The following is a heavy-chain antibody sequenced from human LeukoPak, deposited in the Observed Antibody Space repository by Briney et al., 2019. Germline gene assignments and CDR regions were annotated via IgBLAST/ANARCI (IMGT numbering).Heavy chain of an antibody. CDR3: ARPLTYYDSDGHIPGAFDI. J-gene: IGHJ3*02. CDR2: IYYSGST. Sequence: PSQTLSLTCTVSGGSISSGGYYWSWIRQHPGKGLEWIGYIYYSGSTYYNPSLKSRVTISVDTSKNQFSLKLSSVTAADTAVYYCARPLTYYDSDGHIPGAFDIWGQGTMVTVSS. V-gene: IGHV4-31*03. D-gene: IGHD3-22*01. CDR1: GGSISSGGYY.